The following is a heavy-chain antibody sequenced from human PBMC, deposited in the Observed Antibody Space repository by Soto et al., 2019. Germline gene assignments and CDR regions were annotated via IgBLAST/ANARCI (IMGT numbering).Heavy chain of an antibody. Sequence: GASVKVSCKASGYTFTSYGISWVRQAPGQGLEWMGWISAYNGNTNYAQKLQGRVTMTTDTSTSTAYMELRSLRSDDTAVYYCARGPYIVVVPAASHYYYYGMDVWGQGTTVTVSS. D-gene: IGHD2-2*01. J-gene: IGHJ6*02. CDR2: ISAYNGNT. CDR3: ARGPYIVVVPAASHYYYYGMDV. CDR1: GYTFTSYG. V-gene: IGHV1-18*04.